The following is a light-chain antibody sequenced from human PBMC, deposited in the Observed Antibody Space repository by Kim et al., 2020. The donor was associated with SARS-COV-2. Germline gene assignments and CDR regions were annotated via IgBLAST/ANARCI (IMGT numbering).Light chain of an antibody. J-gene: IGKJ3*01. CDR1: QSISSH. CDR3: QQSYITPFT. V-gene: IGKV1-39*01. CDR2: AAS. Sequence: DIQMTQSPSSLSASVGDRVTITCRTTQSISSHLNWYQQKPGRAPKLLISAASTLQGGVPSRFSGIGSETDFTLTISSLQPEHFATYFCQQSYITPFTFGPGTKVDI.